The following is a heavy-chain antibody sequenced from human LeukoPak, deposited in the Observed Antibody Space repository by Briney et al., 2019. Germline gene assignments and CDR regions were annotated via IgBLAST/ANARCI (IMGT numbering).Heavy chain of an antibody. CDR2: ISAYNGNT. V-gene: IGHV1-18*01. J-gene: IGHJ6*02. Sequence: ASVKVSCKASGYTFTSYGISWVRQAPGQGLEWMGWISAYNGNTNYAQKLQGRVTMTTDTSTSTAYMELRSLRSDDTAVYYCARVRLWLGVYYYYGMDVWGQGTTVTVSS. CDR3: ARVRLWLGVYYYYGMDV. CDR1: GYTFTSYG. D-gene: IGHD6-19*01.